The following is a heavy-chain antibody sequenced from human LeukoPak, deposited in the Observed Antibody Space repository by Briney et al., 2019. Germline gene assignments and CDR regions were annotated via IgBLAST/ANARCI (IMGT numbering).Heavy chain of an antibody. Sequence: PGRPLRLSCAASGFTFSSYAMHWVRQAPGKGLEWVVVISYDGSTKYYADSVKGQFTISRDNSKNTLYLQMNSLRLEDTAVYYCARDRYSHSGNNWFDPWGQGTLVTVSS. CDR3: ARDRYSHSGNNWFDP. D-gene: IGHD3-10*01. V-gene: IGHV3-30*04. J-gene: IGHJ5*02. CDR2: ISYDGSTK. CDR1: GFTFSSYA.